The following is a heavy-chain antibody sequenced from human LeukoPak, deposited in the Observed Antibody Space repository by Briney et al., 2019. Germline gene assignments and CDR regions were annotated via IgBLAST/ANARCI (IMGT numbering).Heavy chain of an antibody. J-gene: IGHJ4*02. D-gene: IGHD5-24*01. Sequence: SETLSLTCTVSGGSISSYYWSWIRQPPGKGLEWIGYIYTSGSTNYNPSLKSRVTISVDTSENQFSLKLSSVTAADTAVYYCARQGRDGYNYGMEFDYWGQGTLVTVSS. CDR1: GGSISSYY. CDR2: IYTSGST. CDR3: ARQGRDGYNYGMEFDY. V-gene: IGHV4-4*09.